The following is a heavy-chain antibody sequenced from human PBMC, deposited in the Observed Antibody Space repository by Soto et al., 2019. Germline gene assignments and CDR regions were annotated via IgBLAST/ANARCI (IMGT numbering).Heavy chain of an antibody. D-gene: IGHD6-19*01. V-gene: IGHV4-4*02. CDR2: IYRDGST. J-gene: IGHJ5*02. Sequence: PSETLSLTCAVSGGSVSSSNWWTWVRQPAGKGLEWIGEIYRDGSTNYTPSLKSRVTLSVDKSKNQFSLKLNSVTAAVTALYYCAIAIAVAASTVYHWFDPWGQGTLVTVSS. CDR3: AIAIAVAASTVYHWFDP. CDR1: GGSVSSSNW.